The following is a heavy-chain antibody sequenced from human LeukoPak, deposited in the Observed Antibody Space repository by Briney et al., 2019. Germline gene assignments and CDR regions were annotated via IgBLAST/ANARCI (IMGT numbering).Heavy chain of an antibody. V-gene: IGHV1-69*04. Sequence: SVKVSCKASGGTFSSYAISWVRQAPGQGLEWMGRIIPILGIGNYAQKFQGRVTITADKSTSTAYMELSSLRSEDTAVYYCARDGYYGSGSYAFDIWGQGTMVTVSS. D-gene: IGHD3-10*01. J-gene: IGHJ3*02. CDR2: IIPILGIG. CDR3: ARDGYYGSGSYAFDI. CDR1: GGTFSSYA.